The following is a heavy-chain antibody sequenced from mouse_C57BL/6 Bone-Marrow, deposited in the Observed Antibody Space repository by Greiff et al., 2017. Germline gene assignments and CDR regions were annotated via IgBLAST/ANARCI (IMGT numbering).Heavy chain of an antibody. CDR1: GFSLSTSGMG. CDR2: IYWDDDK. J-gene: IGHJ3*01. Sequence: QVTLKVSGPGILQSSQTLSLTCSFSGFSLSTSGMGVSWIRQPSGKGLEWLAHIYWDDDKRYNPSLKSRLTITKDTSRNQVLLKITSVNTADTATYDCARRYYYGSGGFAYWGQGTLVTVSA. CDR3: ARRYYYGSGGFAY. V-gene: IGHV8-12*01. D-gene: IGHD1-1*01.